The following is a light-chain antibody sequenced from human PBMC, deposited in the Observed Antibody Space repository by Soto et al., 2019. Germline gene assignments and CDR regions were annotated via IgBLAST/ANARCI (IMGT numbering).Light chain of an antibody. Sequence: DIQMTQSPSTLSASVGDRVTITCRASQSISSWLAWYQQKPGKATKLLIYDASSLEGGVPSRFSGSGSGTEFTLTSSSLQTDDFATYYCQQYNSYSRTFGQGTKVDIK. V-gene: IGKV1-5*01. CDR2: DAS. J-gene: IGKJ1*01. CDR3: QQYNSYSRT. CDR1: QSISSW.